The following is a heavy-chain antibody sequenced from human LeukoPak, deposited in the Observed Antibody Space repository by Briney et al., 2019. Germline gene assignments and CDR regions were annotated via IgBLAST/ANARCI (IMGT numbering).Heavy chain of an antibody. CDR1: GFTFSSYW. Sequence: GGSLRLSCAASGFTFSSYWMSWVRQAPGKGLEWVANIKQDGSEKYYVDSVKGRFAISRDNAKNSLYLQMNSLRAEDTAVYYCASRSGSYSHAFDIWGQGTTVTVSS. CDR2: IKQDGSEK. J-gene: IGHJ3*02. CDR3: ASRSGSYSHAFDI. V-gene: IGHV3-7*01. D-gene: IGHD1-26*01.